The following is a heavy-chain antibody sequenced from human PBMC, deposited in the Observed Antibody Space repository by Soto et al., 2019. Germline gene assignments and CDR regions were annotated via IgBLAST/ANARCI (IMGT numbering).Heavy chain of an antibody. J-gene: IGHJ4*02. CDR2: IYWDDDK. D-gene: IGHD3-3*01. V-gene: IGHV2-5*02. Sequence: QITLNESGPTVVRPTETLTLTCRFSGFSLTTSGVGVGWIRQSPGKAPEWIALIYWDDDKRYSASLKSRLTITKDTSKNQVFLTESDLDPTDTATYYCAHRVLRTVFGLVTTTAIYFDFWGQGTPVAVSS. CDR1: GFSLTTSGVG. CDR3: AHRVLRTVFGLVTTTAIYFDF.